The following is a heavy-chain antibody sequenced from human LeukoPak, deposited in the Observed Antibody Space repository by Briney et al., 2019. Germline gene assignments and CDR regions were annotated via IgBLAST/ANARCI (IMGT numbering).Heavy chain of an antibody. V-gene: IGHV1-18*01. CDR2: INGFTGNT. D-gene: IGHD5-18*01. Sequence: ASVKVSCKASGYTFVSYGISWVRQAPGQGLEWMGWINGFTGNTNYAQKHQGRVIMTTDTATTTAYMELRSLRSDDTAVYYCARNTAKVFFEYWGQGTLVTVSS. CDR3: ARNTAKVFFEY. CDR1: GYTFVSYG. J-gene: IGHJ4*02.